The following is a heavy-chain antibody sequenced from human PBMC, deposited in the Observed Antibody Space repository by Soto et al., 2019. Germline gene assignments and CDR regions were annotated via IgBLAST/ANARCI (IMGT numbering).Heavy chain of an antibody. J-gene: IGHJ6*02. CDR2: IYPGDSDK. Sequence: GESLKISCKGSGYSFTIYWNGWVRQMPGKGLEWMGIIYPGDSDKRYGPSLQGQVTISADKSISTAYLQWSSLKASDTAMYYCARHGPRVYYDNSDYYYYGMDVWGQGTTVTVSS. CDR1: GYSFTIYW. D-gene: IGHD3-22*01. V-gene: IGHV5-51*01. CDR3: ARHGPRVYYDNSDYYYYGMDV.